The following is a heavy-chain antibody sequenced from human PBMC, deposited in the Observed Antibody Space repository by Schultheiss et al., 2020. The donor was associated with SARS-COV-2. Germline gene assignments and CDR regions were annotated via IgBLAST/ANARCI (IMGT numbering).Heavy chain of an antibody. V-gene: IGHV4-61*02. D-gene: IGHD3-10*01. J-gene: IGHJ4*02. CDR1: GGSISSSSYY. CDR3: ARWGSGSFDY. Sequence: SETLSLTCTVSGGSISSSSYYWSWIRQPPGKGLEWIGRIYTSGSTNYNPSLKSRVTMSVDTSKNQFSLKLSSVTAADTAVYYCARWGSGSFDYWGQGTLVTVSS. CDR2: IYTSGST.